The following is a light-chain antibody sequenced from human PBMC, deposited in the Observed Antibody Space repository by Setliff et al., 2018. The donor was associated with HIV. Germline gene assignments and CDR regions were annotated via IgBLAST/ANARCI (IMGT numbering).Light chain of an antibody. V-gene: IGLV2-14*03. Sequence: QSVLTQAASVSGSPGQSITMSCTGTRSDVGGYNYVSWYQQHPGKAPKLMIFDVSNRPSGVSNRFSGSKSGNTASLTISGLRAEDEADYYCFSYGGDGVRMFGGGTKVTVL. CDR3: FSYGGDGVRM. J-gene: IGLJ3*02. CDR2: DVS. CDR1: RSDVGGYNY.